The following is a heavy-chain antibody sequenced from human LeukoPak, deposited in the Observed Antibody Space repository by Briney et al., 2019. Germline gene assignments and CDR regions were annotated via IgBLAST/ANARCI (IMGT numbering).Heavy chain of an antibody. D-gene: IGHD5-12*01. CDR2: IYYTGT. CDR1: GGSVSDYY. CDR3: AREPGGARYSGYDPFDY. J-gene: IGHJ4*02. Sequence: SETLSLTCTVSGGSVSDYYWSWIRQSPGKGLEWIGYIYYTGTSYNPSLKSRVTISADTSKNQFSLQLRSVTPEDTAVYYCAREPGGARYSGYDPFDYWGQGTLVTVSS. V-gene: IGHV4-59*02.